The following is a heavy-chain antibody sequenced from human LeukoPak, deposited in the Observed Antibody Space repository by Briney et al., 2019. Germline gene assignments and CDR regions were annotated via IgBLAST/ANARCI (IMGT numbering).Heavy chain of an antibody. J-gene: IGHJ4*02. CDR1: GFTFSSYA. CDR3: ARDESGYCSGGSCYPLYFDY. D-gene: IGHD2-15*01. V-gene: IGHV3-30-3*01. Sequence: GGSLRLSCAASGFTFSSYAMHRVRQAPGKGLEWVAVISYDGSNKYYADSVKGRFTISRDNSKNTLYLQMNSLRAEDTAVYYCARDESGYCSGGSCYPLYFDYWGQGTLVTVSS. CDR2: ISYDGSNK.